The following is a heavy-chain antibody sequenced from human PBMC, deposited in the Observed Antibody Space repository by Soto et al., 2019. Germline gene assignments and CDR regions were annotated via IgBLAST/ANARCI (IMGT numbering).Heavy chain of an antibody. CDR2: IRSKANSYAT. D-gene: IGHD2-2*01. Sequence: EVQLVESGGGLVQPGGSLKLSCAASGFTFSGSAMHWVRQASGKGLEWVGRIRSKANSYATAYAASVKGRFTISRDDSKNRRYPPLNTQKPEDMPVYYCSRPLPPRYVGSTRCNPPYFKGMRAGAQGTRVTAS. V-gene: IGHV3-73*02. J-gene: IGHJ4*03. CDR3: SRPLPPRYVGSTRCNPPYFKGMRA. CDR1: GFTFSGSA.